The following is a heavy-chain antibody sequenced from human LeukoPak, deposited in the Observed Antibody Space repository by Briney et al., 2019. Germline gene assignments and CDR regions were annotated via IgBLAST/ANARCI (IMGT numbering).Heavy chain of an antibody. V-gene: IGHV4-61*02. CDR3: ARGDIVVVPAAILVGWFDP. CDR1: GGSISSGSYY. Sequence: SQTLSLTCTVSGGSISSGSYYWNWIRQPAGKGLEWIGRIYTSGSTNYNPSLKSRVTISVDTSKNQFSLKLSSVTAADTAVYYCARGDIVVVPAAILVGWFDPWGQGTLVTVSS. J-gene: IGHJ5*02. D-gene: IGHD2-2*02. CDR2: IYTSGST.